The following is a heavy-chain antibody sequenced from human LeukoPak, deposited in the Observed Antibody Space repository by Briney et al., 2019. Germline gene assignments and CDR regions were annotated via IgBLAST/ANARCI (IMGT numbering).Heavy chain of an antibody. CDR1: GFTFSNAW. V-gene: IGHV3-15*01. D-gene: IGHD2-2*01. CDR2: IKSKTDGGTT. J-gene: IGHJ4*02. Sequence: GGSLRLSCAASGFTFSNAWMSWVRQAPGKGLGWVGRIKSKTDGGTTDYAAPVKGRFTISRDDSKNTLYLQMNSLKTEDTAVYYCTTLPQDIVVVPAAGGQGTLVTVSS. CDR3: TTLPQDIVVVPAA.